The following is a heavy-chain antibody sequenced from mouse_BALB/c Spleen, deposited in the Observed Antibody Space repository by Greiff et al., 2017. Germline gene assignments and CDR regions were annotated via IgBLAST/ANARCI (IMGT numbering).Heavy chain of an antibody. Sequence: VQLKESGPELVKPGASVKISCKASGYAFSSSWMNWVKQRPGQGLEWIGRIYPGDGDTNYNGKFKGKATLTADKSSSTAYMQLSSLTSVDSAVYFCARGGDYGFDDWGQGTTLTVSS. CDR1: GYAFSSSW. CDR3: ARGGDYGFDD. D-gene: IGHD2-4*01. V-gene: IGHV1-82*01. J-gene: IGHJ2*01. CDR2: IYPGDGDT.